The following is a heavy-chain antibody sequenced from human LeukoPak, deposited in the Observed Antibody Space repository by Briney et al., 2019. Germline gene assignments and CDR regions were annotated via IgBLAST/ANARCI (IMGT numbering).Heavy chain of an antibody. J-gene: IGHJ4*02. CDR3: AAHRDLEDY. CDR2: MGPSGDT. Sequence: GGSLRLSCAASGFTFSSYAMSWVRQAPGKGLEWVSSMGPSGDTYYVDSVKGRFSISGDASKNTMYLQMSTLRADDTAVYFCAAHRDLEDYWGQGTLVTVSS. V-gene: IGHV3-23*01. CDR1: GFTFSSYA.